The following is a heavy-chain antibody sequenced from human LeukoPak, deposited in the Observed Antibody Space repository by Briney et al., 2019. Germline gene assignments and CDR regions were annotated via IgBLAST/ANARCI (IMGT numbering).Heavy chain of an antibody. D-gene: IGHD3-16*01. CDR1: GFTFSSYS. Sequence: PGGSLRLSCAASGFTFSSYSMNWVRQAPGKGLEWVSYISSSSSTIYYADSVKGRFTISRDNAKNSLYLRMNSLRAEDTAVYYCARDLKDYVWGSPTWGQGTLVTVSS. J-gene: IGHJ4*02. CDR3: ARDLKDYVWGSPT. CDR2: ISSSSSTI. V-gene: IGHV3-48*04.